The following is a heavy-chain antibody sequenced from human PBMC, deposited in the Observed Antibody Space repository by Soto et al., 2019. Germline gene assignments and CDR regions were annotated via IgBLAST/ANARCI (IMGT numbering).Heavy chain of an antibody. CDR2: INHSGST. CDR1: GGSFSGYY. J-gene: IGHJ6*03. Sequence: SETLSLTCAVYGGSFSGYYWSWIRQPPGKGLEWIGEINHSGSTNYNPSLKSRVTISVDTSKNQFSLKLSSVTAADTAVYYCARVIRGYCSSTSCPHYYYYYVDVPGKATTVTVAS. V-gene: IGHV4-34*01. CDR3: ARVIRGYCSSTSCPHYYYYYVDV. D-gene: IGHD2-2*01.